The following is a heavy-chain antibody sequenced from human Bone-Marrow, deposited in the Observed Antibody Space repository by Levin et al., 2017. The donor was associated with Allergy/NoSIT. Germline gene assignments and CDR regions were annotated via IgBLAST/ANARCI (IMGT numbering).Heavy chain of an antibody. CDR2: IWYDGSDK. CDR1: GFTFSSYG. CDR3: AKAVAGTGTPHL. Sequence: GEFLKISCAASGFTFSSYGMHWVRQAPGKGLEWVAVIWYDGSDKYYVDSVKGRFTISRDNSKKTLYLQMNSLRAEDTAVYYCAKAVAGTGTPHLWGQGTLVTVSS. V-gene: IGHV3-33*06. D-gene: IGHD6-19*01. J-gene: IGHJ4*02.